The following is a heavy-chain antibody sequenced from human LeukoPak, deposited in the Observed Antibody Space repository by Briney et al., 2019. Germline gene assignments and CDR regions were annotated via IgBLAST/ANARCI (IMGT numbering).Heavy chain of an antibody. J-gene: IGHJ5*02. Sequence: GGSLRLSCAASGFTFSSYAMSWVRQAPGKGLEWVSAISGSGGSTYYADSVKGRFTISRDNSKNTLYLQMNSLRAEDTAVYYCAVRYKPTLWFDPWGQGTLVTVSS. CDR3: AVRYKPTLWFDP. CDR1: GFTFSSYA. V-gene: IGHV3-23*01. CDR2: ISGSGGST. D-gene: IGHD2-2*02.